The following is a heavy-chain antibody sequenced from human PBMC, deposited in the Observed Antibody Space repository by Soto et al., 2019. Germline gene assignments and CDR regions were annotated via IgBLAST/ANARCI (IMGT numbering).Heavy chain of an antibody. J-gene: IGHJ6*02. Sequence: PGGSLRLSCTAPRFTFGSYWTHWVRQAPGKGLVWVSEINVDGTETWYADSVKGRFTISRDNDKKTLYLHMTGLRVDDTGVYYCERDKDVLLTNYGMAVWGQGTTVTVSS. V-gene: IGHV3-74*01. CDR2: INVDGTET. D-gene: IGHD6-6*01. CDR1: RFTFGSYW. CDR3: ERDKDVLLTNYGMAV.